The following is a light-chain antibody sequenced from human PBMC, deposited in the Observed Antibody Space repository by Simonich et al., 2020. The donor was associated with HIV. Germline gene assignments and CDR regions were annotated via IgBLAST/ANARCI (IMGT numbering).Light chain of an antibody. J-gene: IGKJ4*01. CDR2: EVS. CDR3: MQSIQLRPT. V-gene: IGKV2D-29*02. Sequence: DIVMTQTPLSLSVTPGQPASISCKSSQSLLNSYGNTDLFWCLQKPGQSPQFLIYEVSTRWYGVPDRFSSSGSGTDYILKISRVEAEDVGVYYCMQSIQLRPTFGGGTKVEIK. CDR1: QSLLNSYGNTD.